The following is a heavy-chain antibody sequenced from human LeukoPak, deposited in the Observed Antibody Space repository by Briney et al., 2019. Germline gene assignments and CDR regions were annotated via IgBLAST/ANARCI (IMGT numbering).Heavy chain of an antibody. V-gene: IGHV1-2*02. Sequence: ASVKVSCKASGYTFTGYYMHWVRQAPGQGLEWMGWINPNSGGTNYAQKFQGRVTMTRDTSISTAYMELSRLRSDDTAVYYCARETVTTYFFDYWGQGTQVTVSS. CDR3: ARETVTTYFFDY. CDR2: INPNSGGT. D-gene: IGHD4-17*01. CDR1: GYTFTGYY. J-gene: IGHJ4*02.